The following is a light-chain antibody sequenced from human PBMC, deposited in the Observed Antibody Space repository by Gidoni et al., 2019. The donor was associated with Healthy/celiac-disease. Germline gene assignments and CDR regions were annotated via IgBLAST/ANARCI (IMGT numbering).Light chain of an antibody. CDR3: QQSYRTPQT. V-gene: IGKV1-39*01. Sequence: DIQMTQSPSSLSASVGDRVTITCRASQSSSSYLNWYQQKRGKAPKLLIYAAYSLQSGVPQRFRGSGSGKDITLTSSRLQHEDAATYYCQQSYRTPQTFGGGTKVEIK. J-gene: IGKJ4*02. CDR2: AAY. CDR1: QSSSSY.